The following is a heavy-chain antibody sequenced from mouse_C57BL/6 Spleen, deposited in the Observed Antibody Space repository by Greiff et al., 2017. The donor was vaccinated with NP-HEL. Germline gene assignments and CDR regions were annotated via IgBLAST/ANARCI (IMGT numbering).Heavy chain of an antibody. V-gene: IGHV5-4*01. Sequence: EVHLVESGGGLVKPGGSLKLSCAASGFTFSSYAMSWVRQTPEKRLEWVATISDGGSYTYYPDNVKGRFTISRDNAKNNLYLQMSHLKSEDTAMYYCARERDYGSFDYWGQGTTLTVSS. CDR2: ISDGGSYT. CDR1: GFTFSSYA. J-gene: IGHJ2*01. D-gene: IGHD1-1*01. CDR3: ARERDYGSFDY.